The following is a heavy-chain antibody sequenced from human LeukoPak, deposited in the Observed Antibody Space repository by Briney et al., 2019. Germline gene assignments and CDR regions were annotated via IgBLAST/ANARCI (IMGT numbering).Heavy chain of an antibody. J-gene: IGHJ1*01. D-gene: IGHD6-19*01. CDR1: GFTFSSDW. CDR2: INPDGSDT. CDR3: VRWGVTAGMQD. V-gene: IGHV3-7*01. Sequence: GGSLRLSCEASGFTFSSDWLGWVRQAPGKGLEWVANINPDGSDTYHVDSVKGRFTISRSNAKKSLFLQMNSLRAEDTALYHCVRWGVTAGMQDWGQGTLVTVS.